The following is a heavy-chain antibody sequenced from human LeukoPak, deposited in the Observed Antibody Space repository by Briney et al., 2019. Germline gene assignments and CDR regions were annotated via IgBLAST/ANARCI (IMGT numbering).Heavy chain of an antibody. J-gene: IGHJ4*02. CDR2: ISYDGSNK. D-gene: IGHD3-10*01. CDR1: GFTFSNYA. V-gene: IGHV3-30*04. CDR3: AREYYFASGSYWWPIDY. Sequence: GRSLRLSCAASGFTFSNYAMHWVRQAPGKGLEWVAVISYDGSNKYYADSVTGRFTISRDNSENTLYLQMNSLRTEDTAVYYCAREYYFASGSYWWPIDYWGQGTLVTVSS.